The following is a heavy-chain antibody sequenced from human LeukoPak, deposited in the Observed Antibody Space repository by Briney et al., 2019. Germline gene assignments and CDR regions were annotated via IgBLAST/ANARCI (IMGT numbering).Heavy chain of an antibody. J-gene: IGHJ3*02. CDR3: ARQTMTTADAFDI. CDR1: GGSISSHF. Sequence: SETLSLTCTVSGGSISSHFWSWIRQPPGKGLEWIAYIYYSGSTDYNPSLKSRVTISVDTSKNQFSLKLSSVTAADTAVYYCARQTMTTADAFDIWGQGTMFTVSS. CDR2: IYYSGST. V-gene: IGHV4-59*08. D-gene: IGHD4-17*01.